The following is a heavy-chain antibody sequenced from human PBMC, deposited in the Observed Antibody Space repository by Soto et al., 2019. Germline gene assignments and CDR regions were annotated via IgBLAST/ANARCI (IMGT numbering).Heavy chain of an antibody. Sequence: QITLKESGPTLVKPTQPLTLTCTFSGFSLSTSGVGVGWIRQPPGTALEWLALIYWDDDKRYSPSLKSGLTITKDTSKHQVVLTMPDVDPVDIAANYRADCGVNMVRGATYYMDVWRKGTTVAVSS. J-gene: IGHJ6*03. V-gene: IGHV2-5*02. CDR1: GFSLSTSGVG. CDR2: IYWDDDK. D-gene: IGHD3-10*01. CDR3: ADCGVNMVRGATYYMDV.